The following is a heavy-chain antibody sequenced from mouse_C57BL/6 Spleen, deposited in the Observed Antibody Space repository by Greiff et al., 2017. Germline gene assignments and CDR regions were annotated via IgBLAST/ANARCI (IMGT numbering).Heavy chain of an antibody. CDR2: ISSGGSYT. CDR3: ARHGGTSFDY. Sequence: DVKLQESGGDLVKPGGSLKLSCAASGFTFSSYGMSWVRQTPDKRLEWVATISSGGSYTYYPDSVKGRITISRDNAKNTLYLQMSSLKSEDTAMYYCARHGGTSFDYWGQGTTLTVSS. J-gene: IGHJ2*01. CDR1: GFTFSSYG. V-gene: IGHV5-6*02. D-gene: IGHD3-3*01.